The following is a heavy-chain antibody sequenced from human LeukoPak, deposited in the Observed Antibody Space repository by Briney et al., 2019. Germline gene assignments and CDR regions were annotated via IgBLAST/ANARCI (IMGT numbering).Heavy chain of an antibody. Sequence: PGGSLRLSCAASGFTFINHAMSWVRQAPGKGLEWVSGIKGRFIISRDNSKNTLYLQVNSLRAEDTAKYSCASHYDKSALRYFDYWGQGAPAIVSS. J-gene: IGHJ4*02. D-gene: IGHD3-22*01. CDR2: I. V-gene: IGHV3-23*01. CDR3: ASHYDKSALRYFDY. CDR1: GFTFINHA.